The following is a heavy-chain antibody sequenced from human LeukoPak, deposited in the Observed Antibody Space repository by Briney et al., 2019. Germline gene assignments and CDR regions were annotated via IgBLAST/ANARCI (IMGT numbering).Heavy chain of an antibody. V-gene: IGHV4-59*01. J-gene: IGHJ4*02. CDR3: ARAGSGDSSWAEFDY. Sequence: SETLSLTCTVSGGSISRYYWSWIRQPPRKGLEWIGYIYYSGSTNYNPSLKSRVTISVDTSKKQFSLKLSSVTAADTAVYYCARAGSGDSSWAEFDYWGQGTLVTVSS. CDR2: IYYSGST. CDR1: GGSISRYY. D-gene: IGHD6-13*01.